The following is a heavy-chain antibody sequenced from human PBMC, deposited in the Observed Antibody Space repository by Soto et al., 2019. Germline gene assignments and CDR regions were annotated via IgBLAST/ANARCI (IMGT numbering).Heavy chain of an antibody. D-gene: IGHD2-15*01. CDR1: GGTFSSYA. J-gene: IGHJ4*02. CDR3: ARDRLADCSGGSCYSGSTSFDY. CDR2: IIPIFGTA. Sequence: QVQLVQSGAEVKKPGSSVKVSCKASGGTFSSYAISWVRQAPGQGLEWMGGIIPIFGTANYAQKFQGRVTITADESTSTAYMELSSRRSEDTAVYYCARDRLADCSGGSCYSGSTSFDYWGQGTLVTVSS. V-gene: IGHV1-69*12.